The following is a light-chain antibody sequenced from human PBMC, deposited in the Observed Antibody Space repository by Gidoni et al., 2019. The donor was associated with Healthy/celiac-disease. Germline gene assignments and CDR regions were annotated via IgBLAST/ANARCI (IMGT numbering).Light chain of an antibody. V-gene: IGLV3-19*01. J-gene: IGLJ3*02. CDR2: GKN. CDR1: SLRSYY. Sequence: SSELTQDPAVSVALGQTVTTTCQGDSLRSYYASWYQQKPGQAPVLVIYGKNNRPSGIPDRFSGSSSGNTASLTITGAQAEDEADYYCNSRDSSGNHQVFGGGTKLTVL. CDR3: NSRDSSGNHQV.